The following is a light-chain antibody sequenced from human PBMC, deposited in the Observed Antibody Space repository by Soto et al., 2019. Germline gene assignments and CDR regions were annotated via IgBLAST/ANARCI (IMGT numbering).Light chain of an antibody. CDR3: QQYNSGPYT. V-gene: IGKV3-15*01. CDR1: QSVTSN. Sequence: EIVLTQSPGTLSLSPGERATLSCRASQSVTSNYLAWYQQKPGQAPRLLIYGASTRATGVPARFSGSGSGTEFTLTISSLQSEDFAVYYCQQYNSGPYTFGQGTKLEIK. CDR2: GAS. J-gene: IGKJ2*01.